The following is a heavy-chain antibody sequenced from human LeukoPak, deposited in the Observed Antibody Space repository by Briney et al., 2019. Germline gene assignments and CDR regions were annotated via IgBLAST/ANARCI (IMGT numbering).Heavy chain of an antibody. CDR1: GGSISSGGYY. Sequence: KSSETLSLTCTVSGGSISSGGYYWSWIRQHPGMGLEWIGYIYYSGSTYYNPSLKSRVTISVDTSKNQFSLKLSSVTAADTAVYYCARAKDDYGGNFDYWGQGTLVTVSS. V-gene: IGHV4-31*03. D-gene: IGHD4-23*01. J-gene: IGHJ4*02. CDR3: ARAKDDYGGNFDY. CDR2: IYYSGST.